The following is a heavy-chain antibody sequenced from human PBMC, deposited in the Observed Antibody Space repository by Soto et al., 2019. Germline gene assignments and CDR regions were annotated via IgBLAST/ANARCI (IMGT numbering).Heavy chain of an antibody. J-gene: IGHJ4*02. V-gene: IGHV3-30-3*01. CDR3: AREEDY. Sequence: GGSLRLSCAASGFTFSSYAMHWVRQAPGKGLEWVAVISYDGSNKYYADSVKGRFTISRDNSKNTLYLQMNSLRAEDTAVYYCAREEDYWGQGTLVTV. CDR1: GFTFSSYA. CDR2: ISYDGSNK.